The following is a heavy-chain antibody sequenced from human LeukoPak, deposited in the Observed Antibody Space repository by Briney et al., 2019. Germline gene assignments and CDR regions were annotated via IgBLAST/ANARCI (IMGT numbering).Heavy chain of an antibody. D-gene: IGHD2-15*01. CDR2: IDPSSTYI. V-gene: IGHV3-21*01. CDR3: ARKRIKVYYFDY. CDR1: RFTFSSYT. Sequence: GGSLRLSCSASRFTFSSYTMNWVRQAPGKGLEWVSSIDPSSTYIYYADSVKGRFTISRDNAQNSLYLQMNSLRAEDTAVYHCARKRIKVYYFDYWGQGTLVTVSS. J-gene: IGHJ4*02.